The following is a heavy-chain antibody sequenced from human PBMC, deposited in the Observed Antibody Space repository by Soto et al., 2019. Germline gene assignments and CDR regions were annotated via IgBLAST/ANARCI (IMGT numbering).Heavy chain of an antibody. Sequence: SETLSLTCAVYGGSFSGYYWTWIRRPPGKGLEWIGEINHSGGTNYNPSLKSRVIISVDKAKNQFSLKLSSVTAADTAVDYGARAATSGTWYSWFDPWGQLTPVTVSS. V-gene: IGHV4-34*01. J-gene: IGHJ5*02. CDR1: GGSFSGYY. CDR2: INHSGGT. CDR3: ARAATSGTWYSWFDP. D-gene: IGHD6-13*01.